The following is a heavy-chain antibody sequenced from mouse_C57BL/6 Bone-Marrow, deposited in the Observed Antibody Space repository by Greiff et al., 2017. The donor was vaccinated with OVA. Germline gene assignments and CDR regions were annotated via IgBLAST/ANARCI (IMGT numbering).Heavy chain of an antibody. V-gene: IGHV6-3*01. CDR3: TDRFAY. CDR2: IRLKSDNYAT. J-gene: IGHJ3*01. Sequence: EVKVEESGGGLVQPGGSMKLSCVASGFTFSNYWMNWVRQSPEKGLEWVAQIRLKSDNYATHYAESVKGRFTISRDDSKSSVYLQMINLRAEDTGIYYCTDRFAYWGQGTLVTVSA. CDR1: GFTFSNYW.